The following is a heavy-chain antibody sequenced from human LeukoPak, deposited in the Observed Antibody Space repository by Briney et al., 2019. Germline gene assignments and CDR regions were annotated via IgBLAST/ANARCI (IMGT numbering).Heavy chain of an antibody. D-gene: IGHD3-10*01. Sequence: SETLSLTCTVSGGSISPYYWSWVRQPAGKGLEWIGRFQSSGSTNYNPSLESRVTISVDTSKNQFSLRLTSVTAADTAMYYCTRGGSGSYATFDYWGQGTLVTVSS. V-gene: IGHV4-4*07. CDR2: FQSSGST. CDR1: GGSISPYY. CDR3: TRGGSGSYATFDY. J-gene: IGHJ4*02.